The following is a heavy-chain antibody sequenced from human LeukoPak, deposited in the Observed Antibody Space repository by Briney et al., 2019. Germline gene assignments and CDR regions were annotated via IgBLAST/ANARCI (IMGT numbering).Heavy chain of an antibody. CDR3: ARGAFGLNYYFDY. D-gene: IGHD1-1*01. J-gene: IGHJ4*02. CDR2: INPNSGGT. Sequence: GASVKVSCKASGYTFTGYYMHWVRQAPGQGLEWMGRINPNSGGTNYAQKLQGRVTMTTDTSTSTAYMELRSLRSDDTAVYYCARGAFGLNYYFDYWGQGTLVTVSS. V-gene: IGHV1-2*06. CDR1: GYTFTGYY.